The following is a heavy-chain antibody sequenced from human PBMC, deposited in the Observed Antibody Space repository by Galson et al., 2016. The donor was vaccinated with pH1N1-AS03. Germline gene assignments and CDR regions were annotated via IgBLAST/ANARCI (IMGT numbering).Heavy chain of an antibody. CDR1: GGSINISPYN. CDR2: VSFSGTT. Sequence: ETLSLTCSVSGGSINISPYNWGWIRQSPGKGLEWLGSVSFSGTTYYNPFLKSRVSTSMDTSENQISLTLSSVTATDTAVYYCARQAEGRMLTLRHRYFDFWGRGIRVTVSS. J-gene: IGHJ2*01. CDR3: ARQAEGRMLTLRHRYFDF. D-gene: IGHD1-14*01. V-gene: IGHV4-39*01.